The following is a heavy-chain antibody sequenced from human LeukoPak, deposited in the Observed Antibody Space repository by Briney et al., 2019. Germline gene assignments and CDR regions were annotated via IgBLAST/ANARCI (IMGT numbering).Heavy chain of an antibody. V-gene: IGHV3-48*04. CDR3: ARGGSYVHY. CDR2: INSGGSAI. Sequence: GGSLRLSCAASGFSFSNYGMSWVRQAPGKGLEWVSYINSGGSAIYYADSVKGRFTISRDNAKNSLYLQMNSLRADDTAVYYCARGGSYVHYWGQGTLVTVSS. D-gene: IGHD1-26*01. J-gene: IGHJ4*02. CDR1: GFSFSNYG.